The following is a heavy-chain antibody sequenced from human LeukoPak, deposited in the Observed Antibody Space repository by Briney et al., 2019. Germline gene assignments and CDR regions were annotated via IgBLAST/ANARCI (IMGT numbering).Heavy chain of an antibody. CDR1: GYTLTELS. V-gene: IGHV1-24*01. D-gene: IGHD3-22*01. CDR3: ATIRRRYPGYYDSSGYSDYFDY. J-gene: IGHJ4*02. CDR2: FDPEDGET. Sequence: GASVEVSCKVSGYTLTELSMHWVRQAPGKGLEWMGGFDPEDGETIYAQKFQGRVTMTEDTSTDTAYMELSSLRSEDTAVYYCATIRRRYPGYYDSSGYSDYFDYWGQGTLVTVSS.